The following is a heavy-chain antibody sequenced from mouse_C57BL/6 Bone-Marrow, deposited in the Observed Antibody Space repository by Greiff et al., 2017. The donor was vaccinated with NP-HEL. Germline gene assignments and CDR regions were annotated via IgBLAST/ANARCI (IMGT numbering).Heavy chain of an antibody. CDR1: GYTFTSYG. D-gene: IGHD2-4*01. CDR2: IYPRSGNT. Sequence: QVHVKQSGAELARPGASVKLSCKASGYTFTSYGISWVKQRTGQGLEWIGEIYPRSGNTYYNEKFKGKATLTADKSSSTAYMELRSLTSEDSAVYFCAHYDVRAMDYGGQGTAVTVSA. CDR3: AHYDVRAMDY. J-gene: IGHJ4*01. V-gene: IGHV1-81*01.